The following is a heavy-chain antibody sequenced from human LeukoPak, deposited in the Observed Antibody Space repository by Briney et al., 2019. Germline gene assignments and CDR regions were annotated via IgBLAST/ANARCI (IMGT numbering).Heavy chain of an antibody. J-gene: IGHJ4*02. V-gene: IGHV3-21*01. CDR2: ITSGGDYI. D-gene: IGHD3-9*01. CDR1: GFTFNTFN. CDR3: ARGHYDVLAASYKWTPDY. Sequence: GGSLRLSCAASGFTFNTFNMNWVRQAPGKGLEWVSSITSGGDYIYYADSVKGRFTTSRDNAKNSLPLQLNSLRVEDTAVYYCARGHYDVLAASYKWTPDYWGQGTLVTVSS.